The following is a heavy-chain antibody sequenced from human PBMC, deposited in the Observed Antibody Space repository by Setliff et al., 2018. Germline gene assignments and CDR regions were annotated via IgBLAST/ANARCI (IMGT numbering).Heavy chain of an antibody. D-gene: IGHD2-2*01. CDR2: ISAYNGNA. Sequence: ASVKVSCKASGYTFTSYGISWVRQAPGQGLEWMGWISAYNGNANYAQKLQGRLTMTTDTSKSTAYMELRSLRSDYTAVYYCARGPPDFVVVPSAAKFDYWGQGTLVTVSS. CDR1: GYTFTSYG. J-gene: IGHJ4*02. CDR3: ARGPPDFVVVPSAAKFDY. V-gene: IGHV1-18*01.